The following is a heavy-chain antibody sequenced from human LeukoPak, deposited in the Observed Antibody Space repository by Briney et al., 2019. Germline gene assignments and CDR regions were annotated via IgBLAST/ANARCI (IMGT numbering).Heavy chain of an antibody. V-gene: IGHV4-28*01. CDR2: IYYSGST. CDR1: GYSISSSNW. CDR3: ARSGTYYDILEYYFDY. D-gene: IGHD3-9*01. J-gene: IGHJ4*02. Sequence: SDTLSLTCAVSGYSISSSNWWGWIRQPPGKGLEWIGYIYYSGSTYYNPSLKSRVTMSVDTSENQFSLKLSSVTAVDTAVYYCARSGTYYDILEYYFDYWGQGTLATVSS.